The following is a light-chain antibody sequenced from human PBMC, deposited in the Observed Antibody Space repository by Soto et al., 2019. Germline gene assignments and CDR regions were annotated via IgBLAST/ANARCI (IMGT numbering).Light chain of an antibody. CDR1: QSVSSY. V-gene: IGKV3-11*01. J-gene: IGKJ5*01. Sequence: EIALTQYPATLSLSPGERATLSCRASQSVSSYLAWYQQKPGQAPRLLIYDASNRATGIPARFSGSGSGTDFTLTISSLEPEDFAVYYCQQRSNWPPITFGQGTRLEIK. CDR3: QQRSNWPPIT. CDR2: DAS.